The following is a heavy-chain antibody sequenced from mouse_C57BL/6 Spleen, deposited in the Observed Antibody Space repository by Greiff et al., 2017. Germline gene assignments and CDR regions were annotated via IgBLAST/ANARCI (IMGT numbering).Heavy chain of an antibody. J-gene: IGHJ3*01. CDR3: ARSAHYGNYSAWFAY. D-gene: IGHD2-1*01. V-gene: IGHV1-69*01. CDR2: IDPSDSYT. Sequence: QVQLQQPGAELVMPGASVKLSCKASGYTFTSYWMHWVKQRPGQGLEWIGEIDPSDSYTNYNQKFKGKSTLTVDKSSSTAYMQLSSLTAEDSAVYYCARSAHYGNYSAWFAYWGQGTLVTVSA. CDR1: GYTFTSYW.